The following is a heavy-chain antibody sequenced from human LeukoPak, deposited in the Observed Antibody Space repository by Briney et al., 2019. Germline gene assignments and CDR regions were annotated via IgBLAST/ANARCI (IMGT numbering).Heavy chain of an antibody. V-gene: IGHV1-2*02. J-gene: IGHJ1*01. D-gene: IGHD1-1*01. Sequence: ASVKVSCKASGYTFTDYHIYWMRQAPGQGLEWMGWNNPNSGGTNYAQKFQGRVTMTRDTPTNTAYMELSRLRSDDTAVYFCARVRAIAATGTGARYFQDWGQGTLVTVSS. CDR2: NNPNSGGT. CDR3: ARVRAIAATGTGARYFQD. CDR1: GYTFTDYH.